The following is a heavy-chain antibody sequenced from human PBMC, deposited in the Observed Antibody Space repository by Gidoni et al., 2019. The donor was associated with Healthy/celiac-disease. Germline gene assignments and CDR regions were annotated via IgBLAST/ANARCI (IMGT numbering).Heavy chain of an antibody. J-gene: IGHJ2*01. CDR1: GFTFTSSA. D-gene: IGHD1-26*01. CDR3: AADNGGGSYGPPVDFDL. V-gene: IGHV1-58*02. Sequence: QMQLVQSGPEVKKPGTSVKVSCKASGFTFTSSAMQWVRQARGQRLEWIGWIVVGSGNTNYAQKFQERVTITRDMSTSTAYMELSSLRSEDTAVYYCAADNGGGSYGPPVDFDLWGRGTLVTVSS. CDR2: IVVGSGNT.